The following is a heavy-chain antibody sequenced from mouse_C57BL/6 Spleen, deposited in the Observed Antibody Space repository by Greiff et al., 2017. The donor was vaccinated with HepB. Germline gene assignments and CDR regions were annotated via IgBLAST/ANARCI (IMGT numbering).Heavy chain of an antibody. J-gene: IGHJ2*01. CDR1: GFTFSSYG. D-gene: IGHD3-1*01. Sequence: EVQLVESGGDLVKPGGSLKLSCAASGFTFSSYGMSWVRQTPDKRLEWVATISSGGSYTYYPDSVKGRFTISRDNAKNTLYLQMSSLKSEDTAMYYCARQGSRGGFDYWGQGTTLTVSS. CDR3: ARQGSRGGFDY. V-gene: IGHV5-6*01. CDR2: ISSGGSYT.